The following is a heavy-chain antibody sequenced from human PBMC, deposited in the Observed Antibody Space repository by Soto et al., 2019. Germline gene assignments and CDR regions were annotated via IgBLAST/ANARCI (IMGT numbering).Heavy chain of an antibody. D-gene: IGHD3-9*01. CDR2: ITWNSNNI. Sequence: GGSLRLSCAASGFKFDDYAMHWVRQAPGKGLERVSGITWNSNNIGYADSVKGRFTISRDNAKNSLYLQMDALTPEDTAFYYCAKDSAYDILTGYAFDTWGQGTMVTVSS. V-gene: IGHV3-9*01. J-gene: IGHJ3*02. CDR3: AKDSAYDILTGYAFDT. CDR1: GFKFDDYA.